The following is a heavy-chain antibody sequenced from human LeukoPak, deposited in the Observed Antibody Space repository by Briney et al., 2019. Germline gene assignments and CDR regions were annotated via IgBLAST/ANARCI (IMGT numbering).Heavy chain of an antibody. D-gene: IGHD3/OR15-3a*01. J-gene: IGHJ3*02. V-gene: IGHV4-30-2*01. Sequence: PSETLSLTCAVSGGSISSGGYSWSWIRQPPGKGLEWIGYIYHSGSTYYNPSLKSRVTISVDRSKNQFSLKLSSVTAADTAVYYCARETGLGAFDIWGQGTMVTVSS. CDR1: GGSISSGGYS. CDR2: IYHSGST. CDR3: ARETGLGAFDI.